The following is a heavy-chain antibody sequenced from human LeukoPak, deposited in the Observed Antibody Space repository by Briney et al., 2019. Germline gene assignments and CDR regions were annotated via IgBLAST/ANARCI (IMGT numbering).Heavy chain of an antibody. V-gene: IGHV1-18*01. CDR3: AREPGIAVAGTHFDY. Sequence: ASVKVSCKASGYTFTSYGISWVRQAPGQGLERMGWISAYNGNTNYAQKLQGRVTMTTDTSTSTAYMELRSLRSDDTAVYYCAREPGIAVAGTHFDYWGQGTLVTVSS. CDR1: GYTFTSYG. CDR2: ISAYNGNT. D-gene: IGHD6-19*01. J-gene: IGHJ4*02.